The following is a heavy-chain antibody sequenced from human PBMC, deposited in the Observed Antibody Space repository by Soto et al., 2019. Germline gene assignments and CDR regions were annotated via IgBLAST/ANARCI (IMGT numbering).Heavy chain of an antibody. CDR3: ARGEWFGESANIAFDY. D-gene: IGHD3-10*01. J-gene: IGHJ4*02. V-gene: IGHV3-33*01. CDR1: GFTFSSYG. Sequence: QVQLVESGGGVVQPGRSLRLSCAASGFTFSSYGMHWVRQAPGKGLEWVAVIWYDGSNKYYADSVKGRFTISRDNSKNTLYLQMNSLRAEDTAVYYCARGEWFGESANIAFDYWGQGTLVTVSS. CDR2: IWYDGSNK.